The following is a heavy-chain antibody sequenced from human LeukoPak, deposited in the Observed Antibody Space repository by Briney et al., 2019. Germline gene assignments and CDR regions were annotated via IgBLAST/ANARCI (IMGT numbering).Heavy chain of an antibody. Sequence: GRSLRLSCAASGFTFSSYGMHWVRQAPGKGLEWVAVISYDGSNKYYADSVKGRFTISRDNSKNTLYLQMNSLRAEDTAVYCCAKEGMYYYGSGSSRYFDYWGQGTLVTVSS. CDR3: AKEGMYYYGSGSSRYFDY. V-gene: IGHV3-30*18. CDR1: GFTFSSYG. J-gene: IGHJ4*02. CDR2: ISYDGSNK. D-gene: IGHD3-10*01.